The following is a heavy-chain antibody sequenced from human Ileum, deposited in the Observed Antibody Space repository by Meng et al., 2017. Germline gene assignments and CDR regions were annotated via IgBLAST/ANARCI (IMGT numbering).Heavy chain of an antibody. Sequence: SGSTLVKPTQTITLTCTFSGFSLSTSGVGVGWIRQPPGKALEWLALIYWNDDKRYSPSLKSRLTITKDTSKNQVVLTMTNMDPVDTATYYCAHSSPLGSSWYAGNYWGQGTLVTVSS. CDR1: GFSLSTSGVG. CDR2: IYWNDDK. CDR3: AHSSPLGSSWYAGNY. V-gene: IGHV2-5*01. D-gene: IGHD6-13*01. J-gene: IGHJ4*02.